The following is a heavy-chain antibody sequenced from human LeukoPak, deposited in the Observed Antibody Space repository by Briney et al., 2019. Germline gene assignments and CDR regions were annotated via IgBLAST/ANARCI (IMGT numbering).Heavy chain of an antibody. CDR2: INSDGSSI. V-gene: IGHV3-74*01. J-gene: IGHJ4*02. CDR1: GFTFSNNW. CDR3: AKDRTGALLWFGESQPDY. Sequence: GGSLRLSCAASGFTFSNNWMHWVRQAPGKGLVWVSRINSDGSSISNVDSVKGRFTISRDNAKNTLYLQMNSLRAEDTAVYYCAKDRTGALLWFGESQPDYWGQGTLVTVSS. D-gene: IGHD3-10*01.